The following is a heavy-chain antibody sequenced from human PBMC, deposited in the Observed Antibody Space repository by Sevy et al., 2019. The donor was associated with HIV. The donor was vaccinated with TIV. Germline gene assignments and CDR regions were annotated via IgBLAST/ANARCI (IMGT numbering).Heavy chain of an antibody. CDR1: GFTFDDYA. CDR3: AKDETTVTTLNYYYGMDV. CDR2: ISWDGGST. J-gene: IGHJ6*02. D-gene: IGHD4-17*01. Sequence: GGSLRLSCAASGFTFDDYAMHWVRQAPGKGLEWVSLISWDGGSTYYADSVKGRFTISRDNSKNSLYLQMNSLRADDTALYYCAKDETTVTTLNYYYGMDVWGQGTTVTVSS. V-gene: IGHV3-43D*04.